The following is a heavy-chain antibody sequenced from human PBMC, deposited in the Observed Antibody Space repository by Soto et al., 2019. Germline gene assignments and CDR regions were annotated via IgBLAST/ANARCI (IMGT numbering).Heavy chain of an antibody. J-gene: IGHJ5*02. D-gene: IGHD5-12*01. CDR2: INSDGSST. V-gene: IGHV3-74*01. CDR3: ARSDRDGYNFEWFDP. Sequence: GGSLRLSCAASGFTFSSYWMHWVRQAPGKGLVWVSRINSDGSSTSYADSVKGRFTISRDNAKNTLYLQMNSLRAEDTAVYYCARSDRDGYNFEWFDPWGQGTLVTVSS. CDR1: GFTFSSYW.